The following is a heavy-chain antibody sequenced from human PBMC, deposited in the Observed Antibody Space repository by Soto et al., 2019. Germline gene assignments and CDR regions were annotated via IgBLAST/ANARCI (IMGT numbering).Heavy chain of an antibody. CDR2: IDPSDSYT. CDR3: ARFRYYYGSGSYYLDY. CDR1: GYSFTSYW. J-gene: IGHJ4*02. D-gene: IGHD3-10*01. V-gene: IGHV5-10-1*01. Sequence: GESLKISCKGSGYSFTSYWISWVRQMPGKGLEWMGRIDPSDSYTNYSPSFQGHVTISADKSISTAYLQWSSLKASDTAMYYCARFRYYYGSGSYYLDYCGQGTLVTVSS.